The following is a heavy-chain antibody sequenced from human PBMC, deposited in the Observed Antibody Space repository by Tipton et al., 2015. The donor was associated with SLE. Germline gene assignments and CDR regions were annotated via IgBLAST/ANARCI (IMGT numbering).Heavy chain of an antibody. J-gene: IGHJ4*02. CDR3: ATVTGIAAG. CDR2: VDPEDGET. CDR1: GYTFTDYY. V-gene: IGHV1-69-2*01. D-gene: IGHD6-13*01. Sequence: QSGPEVKKPGTTVKISCKVSGYTFTDYYMHWVQQAPGKGLEWMGLVDPEDGETIYAGKFQGRVTITADTATDTAYMELSSLSSGDTAVYYCATVTGIAAGWGQGTLVTVSS.